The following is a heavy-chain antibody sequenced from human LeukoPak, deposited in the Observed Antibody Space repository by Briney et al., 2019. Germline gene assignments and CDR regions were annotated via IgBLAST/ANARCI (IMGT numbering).Heavy chain of an antibody. J-gene: IGHJ4*02. CDR3: ASSQGGYSYGLFDY. V-gene: IGHV4-34*01. Sequence: PSETLSLTCAVYGGSFSGYYWSWIRQPPGKGLEWIGEINHSGSTNYNPSLKSRVTISVDTSKNQFSLKLSSVTAADTAVYYCASSQGGYSYGLFDYWGQGTLVTVSS. CDR2: INHSGST. CDR1: GGSFSGYY. D-gene: IGHD5-18*01.